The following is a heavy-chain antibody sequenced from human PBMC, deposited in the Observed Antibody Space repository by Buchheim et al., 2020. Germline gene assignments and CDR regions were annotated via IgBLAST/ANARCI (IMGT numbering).Heavy chain of an antibody. CDR3: ARMRVAARPFDF. V-gene: IGHV4-34*02. CDR2: INHGGST. J-gene: IGHJ4*02. D-gene: IGHD6-6*01. CDR1: GGSLDGSY. Sequence: QVQLQQWGAGLLKPSETLSLTCAVYGGSLDGSYWSWIRQSPGKRLEWIGEINHGGSTNYNPSLKRRVTISVDPSKNPFSLNLTSMTAADTAVYYCARMRVAARPFDFWGQGTL.